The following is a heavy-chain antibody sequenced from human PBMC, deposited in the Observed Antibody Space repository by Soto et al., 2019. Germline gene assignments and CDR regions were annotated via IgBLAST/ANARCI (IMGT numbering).Heavy chain of an antibody. Sequence: PGWSLRLSFAASGFTFSSYSMNWVRQAPGKGLEWVSSISSSSSYIYYADSVKGRFTISRDNAKNSLYLQMNSLRAEDTAVYYCASIPIVPVGGYYYGMDVWGQGTTVTVSS. J-gene: IGHJ6*02. CDR2: ISSSSSYI. V-gene: IGHV3-21*01. CDR1: GFTFSSYS. D-gene: IGHD2-2*01. CDR3: ASIPIVPVGGYYYGMDV.